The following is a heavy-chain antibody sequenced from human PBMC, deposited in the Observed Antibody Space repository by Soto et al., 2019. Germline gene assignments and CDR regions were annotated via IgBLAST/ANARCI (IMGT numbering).Heavy chain of an antibody. V-gene: IGHV4-59*01. Sequence: ASETPSLPCTVSGGSISNYYWGWIPQPPGRGLEWIGHIFYSGSTNYNPALKSRVTISVDTSKSQFSLKLSSVTAADTAVYYCAKDSGYNYGYFRWFDPWGQGTLVTVSS. CDR2: IFYSGST. J-gene: IGHJ5*02. D-gene: IGHD5-18*01. CDR3: AKDSGYNYGYFRWFDP. CDR1: GGSISNYY.